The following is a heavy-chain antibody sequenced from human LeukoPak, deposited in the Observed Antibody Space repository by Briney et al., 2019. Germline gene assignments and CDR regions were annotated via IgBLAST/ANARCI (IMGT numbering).Heavy chain of an antibody. Sequence: PSETLSLTCTVSGGSVLNYYWSWIRQPPGKGLEWVGIIYNTGTSNSNPSLGSRVSMSVDSSKNQFSLQLKSVTAADTAVYFCARDQKFSYFDPWGQGTLVTVSS. CDR3: ARDQKFSYFDP. V-gene: IGHV4-59*02. D-gene: IGHD1-26*01. J-gene: IGHJ5*02. CDR2: IYNTGTS. CDR1: GGSVLNYY.